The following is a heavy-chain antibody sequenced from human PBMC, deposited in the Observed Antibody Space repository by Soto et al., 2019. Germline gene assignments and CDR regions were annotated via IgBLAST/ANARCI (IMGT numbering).Heavy chain of an antibody. CDR2: IYTTGST. J-gene: IGHJ4*02. Sequence: PSETLSLTCTVSGDSIGLGGYYWTWIRHHPGKGLEWIAYIYTTGSTYYNPSLKSRVGISVDTSKNQFSLKLSSVTAADTAVYYCARGIPVSGSFDYWGQGTLVTVSS. D-gene: IGHD6-19*01. CDR1: GDSIGLGGYY. CDR3: ARGIPVSGSFDY. V-gene: IGHV4-31*03.